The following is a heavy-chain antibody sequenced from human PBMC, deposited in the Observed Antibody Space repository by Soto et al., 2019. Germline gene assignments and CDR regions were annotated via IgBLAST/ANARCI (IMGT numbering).Heavy chain of an antibody. Sequence: GASVKVSCKASGYTFTIYGITWVRQAPGQGLEWMGWISAYNGNTNYAQKLQGRVTMTTDTSTSTAYMELRSLRSDDTAVYYCARATTVNTSGGLPKTPFDYWGQGTLVTVS. J-gene: IGHJ4*02. D-gene: IGHD4-4*01. V-gene: IGHV1-18*01. CDR2: ISAYNGNT. CDR1: GYTFTIYG. CDR3: ARATTVNTSGGLPKTPFDY.